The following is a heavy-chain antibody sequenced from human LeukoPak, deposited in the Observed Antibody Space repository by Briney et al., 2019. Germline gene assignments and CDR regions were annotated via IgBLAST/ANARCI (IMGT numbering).Heavy chain of an antibody. D-gene: IGHD4-23*01. CDR3: AKVPRLSVVNFDY. J-gene: IGHJ4*02. Sequence: PGGSLRLSCAASGFTFSSYAMSWVRQAPGKGLEWVSAISGSGGSTYYADPVKGRFTISRDNSKNTLYLQMNSLRAEDTAVYYCAKVPRLSVVNFDYWGQGTLVTVSS. CDR1: GFTFSSYA. CDR2: ISGSGGST. V-gene: IGHV3-23*01.